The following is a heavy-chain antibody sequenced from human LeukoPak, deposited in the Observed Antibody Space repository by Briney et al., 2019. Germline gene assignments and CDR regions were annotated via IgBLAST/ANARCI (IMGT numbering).Heavy chain of an antibody. V-gene: IGHV3-48*01. J-gene: IGHJ4*02. CDR2: ISSSSGTI. CDR1: GFAFSSYS. D-gene: IGHD3-10*01. CDR3: ARDWFGELI. Sequence: GGSLRLACAAYGFAFSSYSMNWVRQAPGKGLEWVSYISSSSGTIYYADSVKGRFTISRDNAKNSLYLQMNSLRVEDTAVYYCARDWFGELIWGQGTLVTVSS.